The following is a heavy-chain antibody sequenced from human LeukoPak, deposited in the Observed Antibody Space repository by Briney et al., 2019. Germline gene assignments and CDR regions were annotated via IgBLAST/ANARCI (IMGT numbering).Heavy chain of an antibody. D-gene: IGHD6-13*01. V-gene: IGHV1-69*13. CDR2: IMPVFGKA. J-gene: IGHJ5*02. CDR1: GYTFTSYY. CDR3: ARDWGMGPSSSWA. Sequence: ASVKVSCKASGYTFTSYYMHWVRQAPGQGLEWMGGIMPVFGKANYAQKFQGRVTITADESTTTAYMELNSLRSEDTAMYYCARDWGMGPSSSWAWGQGTLVTVSS.